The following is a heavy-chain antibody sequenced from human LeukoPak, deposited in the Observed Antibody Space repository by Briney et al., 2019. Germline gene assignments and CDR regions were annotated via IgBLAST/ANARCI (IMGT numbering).Heavy chain of an antibody. CDR1: GFTFSSYA. Sequence: GGSLRLSCAASGFTFSSYAVSWVRQAPGKGLELVSAISGSGYNTYYADSVKGRFTISRDNSKNTVYLQMNSLTVEDTALYYCVQEREGVTLNWGQGTLVTVSS. V-gene: IGHV3-23*01. D-gene: IGHD3-10*01. CDR3: VQEREGVTLN. CDR2: ISGSGYNT. J-gene: IGHJ4*02.